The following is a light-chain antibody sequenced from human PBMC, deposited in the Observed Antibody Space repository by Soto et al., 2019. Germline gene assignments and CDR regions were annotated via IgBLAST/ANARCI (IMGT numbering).Light chain of an antibody. J-gene: IGKJ4*01. CDR3: HQCDSYPLT. Sequence: DIQMTQSPSTLSASVGDRVTITCRASQSISSWMAWYQQKPGKAPKLLIYKASSLESGVPSRFSGSRSGTEFTLTISSLQPDDFATFCCHQCDSYPLTFGGGTNVELK. CDR1: QSISSW. CDR2: KAS. V-gene: IGKV1-5*03.